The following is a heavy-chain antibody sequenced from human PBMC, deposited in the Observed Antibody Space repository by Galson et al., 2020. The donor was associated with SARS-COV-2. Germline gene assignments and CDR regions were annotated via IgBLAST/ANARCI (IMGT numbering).Heavy chain of an antibody. Sequence: ASETLSLTCTVSGGSISSYYWSWIRQPPGKGLEWIGYIYYSGSTNYNPSLKSRVTISVDTSKNQFSLKLSSVTAADTAVYYWARAHILTGYFPSGYYYGIDVWGQGTTVTVSS. CDR1: GGSISSYY. CDR2: IYYSGST. CDR3: ARAHILTGYFPSGYYYGIDV. J-gene: IGHJ6*02. V-gene: IGHV4-59*01. D-gene: IGHD3-9*01.